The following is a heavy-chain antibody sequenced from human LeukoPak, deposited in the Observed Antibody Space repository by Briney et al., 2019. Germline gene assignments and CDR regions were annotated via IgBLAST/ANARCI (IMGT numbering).Heavy chain of an antibody. J-gene: IGHJ4*02. V-gene: IGHV3-23*01. CDR1: GFTFSSYW. D-gene: IGHD2-15*01. CDR3: AKGGSCSGGSCYPLDF. Sequence: GGSLRLSCAASGFTFSSYWMHWVRQAPGKELEWVSTISGSGGNTYYADSVKGRFTISRDNAKNTLYLQMSGLRAEDTAVYYCAKGGSCSGGSCYPLDFWGQGTLVTVSS. CDR2: ISGSGGNT.